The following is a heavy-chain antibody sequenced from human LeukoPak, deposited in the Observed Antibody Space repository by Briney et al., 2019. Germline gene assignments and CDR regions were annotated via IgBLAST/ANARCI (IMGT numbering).Heavy chain of an antibody. D-gene: IGHD6-13*01. CDR3: ARQATRIAAAGTSIDY. CDR1: GFTFSSYA. CDR2: ISSNGGST. V-gene: IGHV3-64*01. Sequence: PGGSLRLSCAVSGFTFSSYAMHWVRQAPGKGLEYVSAISSNGGSTYYANSVKGRFTISRDNSKNTLYLQMGSLRAEDMAVYYCARQATRIAAAGTSIDYWGQGTLVTVSS. J-gene: IGHJ4*02.